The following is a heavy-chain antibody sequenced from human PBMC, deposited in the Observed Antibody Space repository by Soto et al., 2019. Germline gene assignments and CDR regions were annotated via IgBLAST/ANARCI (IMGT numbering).Heavy chain of an antibody. CDR1: GYSFTSYW. D-gene: IGHD2-2*01. V-gene: IGHV5-10-1*01. CDR2: IDPSDSYT. J-gene: IGHJ6*02. Sequence: GESLKISCKGSGYSFTSYWISWVRQMPGKGLEWMGRIDPSDSYTNYSPSFQGHVTISADKSISTAYLQWSSLKASDTAMYYCARHGGYCSSTSCQSTTYYYYGMDVWGQGTTVTVSS. CDR3: ARHGGYCSSTSCQSTTYYYYGMDV.